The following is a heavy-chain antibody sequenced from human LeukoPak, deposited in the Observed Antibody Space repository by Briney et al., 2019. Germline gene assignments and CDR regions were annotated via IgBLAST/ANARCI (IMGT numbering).Heavy chain of an antibody. CDR1: GGSISSGDYY. V-gene: IGHV4-30-4*01. CDR3: ARVAIDYYGSGSSERDY. CDR2: IYYSGST. Sequence: SETLSLTCTVSGGSISSGDYYWSWIRQPPGKGLEWIGYIYYSGSTYYNPSLKSRVTISVDTSKNQFSLKLSSVTAADTAVYYCARVAIDYYGSGSSERDYWGQGTLVTVSS. J-gene: IGHJ4*02. D-gene: IGHD3-10*01.